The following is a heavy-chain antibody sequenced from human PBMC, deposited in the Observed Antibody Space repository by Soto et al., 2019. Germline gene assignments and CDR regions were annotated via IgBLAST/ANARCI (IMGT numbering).Heavy chain of an antibody. J-gene: IGHJ6*02. V-gene: IGHV3-15*07. CDR3: TTGSVEGV. D-gene: IGHD2-15*01. CDR1: GLTISNAW. Sequence: EVQLVESGGGFIYPGGSLRLSCAASGLTISNAWMNWVRQAPGKGLVWVGRIKTNAEGGTTDYAAAVKGRFTVSRDDSRNTLYLQMNSLKTEDTAVYYCTTGSVEGVWGQGTTVTVS. CDR2: IKTNAEGGTT.